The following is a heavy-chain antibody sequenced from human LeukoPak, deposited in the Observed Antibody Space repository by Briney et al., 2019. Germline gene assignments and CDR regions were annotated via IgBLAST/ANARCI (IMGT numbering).Heavy chain of an antibody. CDR1: GGSISSYY. V-gene: IGHV4-59*01. CDR2: IYYSGST. J-gene: IGHJ4*02. CDR3: ARYVWGSYPTFEDY. Sequence: SETLSLTCTVSGGSISSYYWSWIRQPPGKGLEWSGCIYYSGSTNYNPSLKSRVTISVDTSKNQFSLKLSSVTAADTAVYYCARYVWGSYPTFEDYWGQGTLVTVSS. D-gene: IGHD3-16*02.